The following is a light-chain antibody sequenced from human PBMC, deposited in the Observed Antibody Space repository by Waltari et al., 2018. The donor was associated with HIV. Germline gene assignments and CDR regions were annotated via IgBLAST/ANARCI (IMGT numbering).Light chain of an antibody. J-gene: IGKJ5*01. Sequence: EIVLTQSLATMSLSPGERATLSCRASQSVSSYLAWYQQKPGQAPRLLIYAASKRATGIPARFSGSGSGTDFTLTISSLEPEDFAVYYCQQRTNWPPSITFGQGTRLEIK. V-gene: IGKV3-11*01. CDR1: QSVSSY. CDR2: AAS. CDR3: QQRTNWPPSIT.